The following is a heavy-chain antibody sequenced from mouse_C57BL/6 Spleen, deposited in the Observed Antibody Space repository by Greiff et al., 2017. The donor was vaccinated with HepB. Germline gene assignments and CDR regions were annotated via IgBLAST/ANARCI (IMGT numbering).Heavy chain of an antibody. CDR1: GYTFTSYW. D-gene: IGHD1-1*01. CDR3: ASYYGSSQPHYFDY. Sequence: QVQLQQPGAELVKPGASVKLSCKASGYTFTSYWMHWVKQSPGQGLEWIGMIHPNSGSTNYNEKFKSKATLTVDKSSSTAYMQLSSLTSEDSAVYYCASYYGSSQPHYFDYWGQGTTLTVSS. CDR2: IHPNSGST. J-gene: IGHJ2*01. V-gene: IGHV1-64*01.